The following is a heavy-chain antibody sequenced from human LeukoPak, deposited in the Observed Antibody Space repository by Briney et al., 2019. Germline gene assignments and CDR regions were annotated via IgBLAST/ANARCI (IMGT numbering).Heavy chain of an antibody. CDR2: ITPIFRTP. CDR3: ARVLPEIDDYVWGSYRQKHFDY. CDR1: GGTFSSTT. D-gene: IGHD3-16*02. V-gene: IGHV1-69*13. J-gene: IGHJ4*02. Sequence: GASVKVSCKASGGTFSSTTINWVRQAPGQGLEWMGGITPIFRTPNYAQKFQGRVTITAVESMSTAYMELSSLRSEDTAVYYCARVLPEIDDYVWGSYRQKHFDYWGQGTLVTVSS.